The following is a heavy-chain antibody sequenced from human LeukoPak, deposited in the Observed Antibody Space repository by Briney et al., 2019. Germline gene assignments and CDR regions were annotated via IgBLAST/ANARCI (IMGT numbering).Heavy chain of an antibody. CDR3: ARIYGSGNYYYGMDV. CDR2: INTNTGNP. CDR1: GYTFTSYA. J-gene: IGHJ6*02. Sequence: ASVKVSCKASGYTFTSYAMNWVRQATGQGLEWMGWINTNTGNPTYAQGFTGRFVFSLDTSVSTAYLQISSLKAEDTAVYYCARIYGSGNYYYGMDVWGQGTTVTVSS. D-gene: IGHD3-10*01. V-gene: IGHV7-4-1*02.